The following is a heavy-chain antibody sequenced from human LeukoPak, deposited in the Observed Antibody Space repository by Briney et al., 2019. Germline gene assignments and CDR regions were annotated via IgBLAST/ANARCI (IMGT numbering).Heavy chain of an antibody. CDR1: GFTFSDYY. V-gene: IGHV3-11*04. J-gene: IGHJ6*03. CDR3: ARVPSAGVYYYMDV. CDR2: ISSSGSTI. Sequence: GGSLRLSCAASGFTFSDYYMSWIRQAPGKGLEWVSYISSSGSTIYYADSVKGRFTISRDNAKNSLYLQMNSLRAEDTAVYYCARVPSAGVYYYMDVWGKGTTVTVFS.